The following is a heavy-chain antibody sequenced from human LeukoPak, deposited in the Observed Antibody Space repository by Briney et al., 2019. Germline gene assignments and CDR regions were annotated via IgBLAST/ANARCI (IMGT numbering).Heavy chain of an antibody. CDR1: GFTFSSYG. Sequence: AGGSLRLSCAASGFTFSSYGMHWVRQAPGKGLEWVATLTYDGSDKDYADSVKGRFTISRDNSKNTLYLQMNGLRAEDTAVYFCARDLAESYLFDYWGQGTLVTVSS. CDR2: LTYDGSDK. D-gene: IGHD3-10*01. CDR3: ARDLAESYLFDY. V-gene: IGHV3-30*19. J-gene: IGHJ4*02.